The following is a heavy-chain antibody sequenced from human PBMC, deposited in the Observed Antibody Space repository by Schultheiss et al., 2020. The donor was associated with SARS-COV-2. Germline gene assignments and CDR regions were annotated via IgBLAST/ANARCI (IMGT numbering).Heavy chain of an antibody. J-gene: IGHJ4*02. V-gene: IGHV4-34*01. CDR1: GFTFSNAW. D-gene: IGHD6-13*01. Sequence: GSLRLSCAASGFTFSNAWMSWVRQAPGKGLEWIGEINHSGSTNYNPSLKSRVTISVDTSKNQFSLKLSSVTAADTAVYYCARLRKESSSFFGKWGHFDYWGQGTLVTVSS. CDR3: ARLRKESSSFFGKWGHFDY. CDR2: INHSGST.